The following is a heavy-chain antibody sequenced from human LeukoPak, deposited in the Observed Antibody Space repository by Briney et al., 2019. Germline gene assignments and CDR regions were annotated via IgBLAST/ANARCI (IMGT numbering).Heavy chain of an antibody. V-gene: IGHV4-61*02. CDR1: GGSSSSGSYY. J-gene: IGHJ3*02. Sequence: SQTLSLTCTVSGGSSSSGSYYWSWIRQPAGKGLEWIGRIYTSGSTNYNPSLKSRVTISVDTSKNQFSLKLSSVTAADTAVYYCARDPHYDFWSGYTFDIWGQGTMVTVSS. CDR3: ARDPHYDFWSGYTFDI. CDR2: IYTSGST. D-gene: IGHD3-3*01.